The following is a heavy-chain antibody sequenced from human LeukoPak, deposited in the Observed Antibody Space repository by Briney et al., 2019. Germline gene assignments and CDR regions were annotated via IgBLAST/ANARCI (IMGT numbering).Heavy chain of an antibody. V-gene: IGHV3-48*01. CDR1: GFTFSTYS. D-gene: IGHD3-22*01. Sequence: GGSLRLSCAASGFTFSTYSMNWVRQAPGKGLEWASYISSSSSTIYYADSVKGRFTISRDNAKNSPYLQMNSLRAEDTAVYYCARGSTYYDSSGQVPFDYWGQGTLVTVSS. CDR3: ARGSTYYDSSGQVPFDY. J-gene: IGHJ4*02. CDR2: ISSSSSTI.